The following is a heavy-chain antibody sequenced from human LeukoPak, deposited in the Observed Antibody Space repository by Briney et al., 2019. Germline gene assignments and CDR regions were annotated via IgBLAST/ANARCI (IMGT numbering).Heavy chain of an antibody. J-gene: IGHJ3*02. CDR2: FDPEDGET. D-gene: IGHD2-2*01. CDR1: GYTLTELS. Sequence: ASVKVSCKVSGYTLTELSMHWVRQAPGKGLEWMGGFDPEDGETIYAQKFQGRVTMTEDTSTDTAYMELSSLRSEDTAVYYCATKGYCSSISCYAAAFDIWGQGTMVTVSS. CDR3: ATKGYCSSISCYAAAFDI. V-gene: IGHV1-24*01.